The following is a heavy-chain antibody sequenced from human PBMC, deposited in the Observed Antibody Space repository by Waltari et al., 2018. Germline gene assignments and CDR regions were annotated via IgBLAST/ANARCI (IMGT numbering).Heavy chain of an antibody. CDR2: ISYSGST. Sequence: QVQLQESGPGLVKTSETLSLTCTVSGGSTSNYYWSWIRQPPGKGLEWIGYISYSGSTNYSPSLKSRVTISLDTSKNQFSLRLSSVTAADTAVYYCARGHPGGWVDYWGQGTLVTVSS. D-gene: IGHD6-19*01. CDR1: GGSTSNYY. J-gene: IGHJ4*02. CDR3: ARGHPGGWVDY. V-gene: IGHV4-59*01.